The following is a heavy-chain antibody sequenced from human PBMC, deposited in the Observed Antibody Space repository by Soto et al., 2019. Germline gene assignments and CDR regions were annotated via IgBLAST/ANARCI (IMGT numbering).Heavy chain of an antibody. CDR1: GFTFNDHY. J-gene: IGHJ6*02. Sequence: KPGGSLRLSCAASGFTFNDHYMTWIRQAPGKGLEWVSFISSDNIYTNSAGSVKGRFTISRDNAKNLLYLQMSSLRVEDTAVYYCARDSTGSGLDYGMDVWGQGTTVTVSS. CDR2: ISSDNIYT. CDR3: ARDSTGSGLDYGMDV. D-gene: IGHD3-10*01. V-gene: IGHV3-11*06.